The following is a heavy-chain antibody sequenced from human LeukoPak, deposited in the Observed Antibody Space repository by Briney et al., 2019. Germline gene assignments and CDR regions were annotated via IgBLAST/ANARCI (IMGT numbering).Heavy chain of an antibody. CDR2: IRTTAEGAKYA. D-gene: IGHD3-9*01. J-gene: IGHJ4*02. Sequence: PGGSRRLSCATSGFAFTDYPMNWFRQSPGKGLEWFSNIRTTAEGAKYAYYADSVKGRVTISRDDGKNTLYLHMNSLRDDDTAVYYCATDQRYAFDYWGQGILVTVSS. V-gene: IGHV3-48*02. CDR3: ATDQRYAFDY. CDR1: GFAFTDYP.